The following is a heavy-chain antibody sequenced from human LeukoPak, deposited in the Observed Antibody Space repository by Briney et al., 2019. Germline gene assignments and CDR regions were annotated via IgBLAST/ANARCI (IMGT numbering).Heavy chain of an antibody. CDR2: ISAYNGNT. CDR1: GYTFTSYG. J-gene: IGHJ6*02. V-gene: IGHV1-18*01. CDR3: ARTSPLVVVPAATSRGLDYYYYGMDV. D-gene: IGHD2-2*01. Sequence: ASVKVSCKASGYTFTSYGISWVRQAPGQGLEWMGWISAYNGNTNYAQKLQGRVTMTTDTSTSTAYMELRSLRSEDTAVYYCARTSPLVVVPAATSRGLDYYYYGMDVWGQGTTVTVSS.